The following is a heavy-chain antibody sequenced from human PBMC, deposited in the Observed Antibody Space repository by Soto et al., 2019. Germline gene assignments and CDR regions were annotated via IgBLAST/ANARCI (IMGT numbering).Heavy chain of an antibody. Sequence: SETLSLTCTVSGGSISNYYWSWIRQSPGKGLEWIGYIYSNGNTNYNPSLKSRVTMSVDTSKNQFSLKLSSVTAADTAAYYCARGFGVPAAPVGYWGQGTPVTVSS. J-gene: IGHJ4*02. CDR3: ARGFGVPAAPVGY. CDR1: GGSISNYY. D-gene: IGHD2-2*01. CDR2: IYSNGNT. V-gene: IGHV4-59*01.